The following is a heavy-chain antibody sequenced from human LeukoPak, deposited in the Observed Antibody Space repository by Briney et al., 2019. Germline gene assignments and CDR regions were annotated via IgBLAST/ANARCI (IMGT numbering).Heavy chain of an antibody. D-gene: IGHD4-23*01. CDR2: ISAYNGNT. V-gene: IGHV1-18*01. CDR3: ATVAVAQYYFAH. Sequence: ASVKVSCKASGYTFTNYGINWVRQAPGQGLEWMGWISAYNGNTNYAQKFQGRVTMTTDTSTSTAYVELRSLTSDYPAVNNCATVAVAQYYFAHGGQGTLVTVSS. J-gene: IGHJ4*02. CDR1: GYTFTNYG.